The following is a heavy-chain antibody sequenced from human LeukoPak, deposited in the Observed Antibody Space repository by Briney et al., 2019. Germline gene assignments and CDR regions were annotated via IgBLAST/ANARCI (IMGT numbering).Heavy chain of an antibody. Sequence: GESLKISCKASGYSFTTYWIGWVRQMPGEGLEWMGIIYPGDSDTRYSPSFQGQVTISADKSISTAYLQWSSLKASDTAMYYCARHGGGYCRSTSCYLFDPWGQGTLVTVSS. CDR2: IYPGDSDT. D-gene: IGHD2-2*01. J-gene: IGHJ5*02. CDR3: ARHGGGYCRSTSCYLFDP. V-gene: IGHV5-51*01. CDR1: GYSFTTYW.